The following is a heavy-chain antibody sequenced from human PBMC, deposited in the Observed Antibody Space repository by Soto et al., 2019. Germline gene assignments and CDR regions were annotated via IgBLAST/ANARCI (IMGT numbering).Heavy chain of an antibody. CDR1: GGSIDSYY. CDR3: ARELFGRSVWFDP. Sequence: SETLSLTCTVSGGSIDSYYWSWIRQPPGKGLEWIGYIYYSGSTNYNPSLKSRVTISVDTSKNQFSLKLSSVTAADTAVYYCARELFGRSVWFDPWGQGTLVTVSS. V-gene: IGHV4-59*01. J-gene: IGHJ5*02. D-gene: IGHD3-10*01. CDR2: IYYSGST.